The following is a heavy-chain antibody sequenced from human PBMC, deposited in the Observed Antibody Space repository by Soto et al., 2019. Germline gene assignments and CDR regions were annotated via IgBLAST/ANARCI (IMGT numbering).Heavy chain of an antibody. Sequence: QVQMVESGGGLVKPGGSLRLSCAASGFNFSDYYMSWTRQGPGKGLEWISHIRSSGSTKYYADSVRGRFTISRDNAKNTLYLQMDSLRAEDTAIYFCARARPYSNSPLDYWGQGTPVTVSS. CDR2: IRSSGSTK. CDR1: GFNFSDYY. J-gene: IGHJ4*02. V-gene: IGHV3-11*01. CDR3: ARARPYSNSPLDY. D-gene: IGHD4-4*01.